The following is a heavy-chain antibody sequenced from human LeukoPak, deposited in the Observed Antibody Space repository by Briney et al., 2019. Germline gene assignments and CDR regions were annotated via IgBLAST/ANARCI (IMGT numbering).Heavy chain of an antibody. J-gene: IGHJ4*02. V-gene: IGHV3-9*01. Sequence: GGSLRLSCAASGFVFGDYAMHWVRQAPGKGLEWVSGISWNSVVKGYADSVKSRFTISRDNAKNSLYLQMNSLRAEDTAVYYCARERARDGNYHFDYWGQGTLVTVSS. D-gene: IGHD5-24*01. CDR3: ARERARDGNYHFDY. CDR1: GFVFGDYA. CDR2: ISWNSVVK.